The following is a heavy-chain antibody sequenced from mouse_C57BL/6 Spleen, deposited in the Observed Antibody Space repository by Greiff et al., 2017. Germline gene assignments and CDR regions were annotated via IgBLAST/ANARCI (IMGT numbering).Heavy chain of an antibody. V-gene: IGHV5-15*01. CDR2: ISNLAYSI. CDR1: GFTFSDYG. Sequence: EVMLVESGGGLVQPGGSLKLSCAASGFTFSDYGMAWVRQAPRKGPEWVAFISNLAYSIYYADTVTGRFTISRENAKNTLYLEMSSLRSEDTAMYYCARAPDYAMDDWGQGTSVTVSS. CDR3: ARAPDYAMDD. J-gene: IGHJ4*01.